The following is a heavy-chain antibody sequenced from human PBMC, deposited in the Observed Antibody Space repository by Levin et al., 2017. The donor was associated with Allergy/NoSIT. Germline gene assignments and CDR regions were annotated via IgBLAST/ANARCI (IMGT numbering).Heavy chain of an antibody. CDR3: TKDILRGWRLGARFGVYGLDV. CDR1: GFIFEDYA. V-gene: IGHV3-9*01. Sequence: GGSLRLSCEASGFIFEDYAMHWVRQVPGKGLEWVAGISWSSHSPAYADSVKGRFTISRDNAKNSLYLQMYSLRFEDPALYYCTKDILRGWRLGARFGVYGLDVWGHGTAVTV. J-gene: IGHJ6*02. D-gene: IGHD3-10*01. CDR2: ISWSSHSP.